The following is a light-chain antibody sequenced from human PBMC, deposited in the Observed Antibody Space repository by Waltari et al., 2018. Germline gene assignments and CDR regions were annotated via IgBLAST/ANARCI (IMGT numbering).Light chain of an antibody. CDR1: QSVSSNS. V-gene: IGKV3-20*01. Sequence: EIVLTQSPGTLSLSPGERATLSCRASQSVSSNSLAWYQQRLGQAPRLLIYGASSRATGIPDRFSGSGSGTDFTLIISRLEPEDFAVYYCQQYGTSTGYTFGQGTKLEIK. J-gene: IGKJ2*01. CDR3: QQYGTSTGYT. CDR2: GAS.